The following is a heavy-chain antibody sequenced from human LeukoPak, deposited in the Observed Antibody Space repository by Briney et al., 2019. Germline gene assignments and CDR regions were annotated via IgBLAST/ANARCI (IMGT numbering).Heavy chain of an antibody. D-gene: IGHD5-24*01. V-gene: IGHV3-20*04. Sequence: PGGSLRLSCAASGFTFDDYGMSWVRQAPGKGLEWVSSINWNGGSTGYADSVKGRFIISRDNAKNSLYLQMNSLRDEDTAVYYCANLGPPGRDHYLESWGQGTLVTVSS. CDR2: INWNGGST. J-gene: IGHJ4*02. CDR1: GFTFDDYG. CDR3: ANLGPPGRDHYLES.